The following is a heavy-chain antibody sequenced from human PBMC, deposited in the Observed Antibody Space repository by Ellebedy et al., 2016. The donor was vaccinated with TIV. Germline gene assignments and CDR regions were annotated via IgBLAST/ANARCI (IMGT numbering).Heavy chain of an antibody. Sequence: GESLKISCAVSGFTFSNYWMSWARQAPGKGLEWVATIKQDGSEIHYVDSVKGRFTISRDNAKNSLYRQMNSLRVEDTALYYCARDAYPYAMDVWGQGTTVTVSS. CDR3: ARDAYPYAMDV. CDR1: GFTFSNYW. V-gene: IGHV3-7*03. D-gene: IGHD2-2*02. CDR2: IKQDGSEI. J-gene: IGHJ6*02.